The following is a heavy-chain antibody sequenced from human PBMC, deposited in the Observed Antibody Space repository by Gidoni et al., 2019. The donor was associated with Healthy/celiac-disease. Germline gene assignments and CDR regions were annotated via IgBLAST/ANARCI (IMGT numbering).Heavy chain of an antibody. CDR1: GYTFPSYY. V-gene: IGHV1-46*01. Sequence: QVQLVQSGAEVKTPGASVQVSCKASGYTFPSYYMPWVRQGPGQGLEWMGIINPSCGSTSYAQKFQGRVTMTRDTSTSTVYMELSSLRSEDTAVYYCARVPSCGGSSTSCYKAGAIDYWGQGTLVTVSS. D-gene: IGHD2-2*02. J-gene: IGHJ4*02. CDR2: INPSCGST. CDR3: ARVPSCGGSSTSCYKAGAIDY.